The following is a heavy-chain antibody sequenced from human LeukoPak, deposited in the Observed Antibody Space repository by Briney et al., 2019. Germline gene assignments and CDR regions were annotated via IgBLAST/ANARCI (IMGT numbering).Heavy chain of an antibody. D-gene: IGHD6-19*01. CDR3: ARSAQVYYSSGWYRALDY. Sequence: GGSLRLSCAASGFTFSNYGMNWVRQAPGKGLEWVSAISGSGHNTYYADSVKGRFTISRDNAKNSLYLQMNSLRAEDTAVYYCARSAQVYYSSGWYRALDYWGQGTLVTVSS. CDR1: GFTFSNYG. J-gene: IGHJ4*02. V-gene: IGHV3-21*01. CDR2: ISGSGHNT.